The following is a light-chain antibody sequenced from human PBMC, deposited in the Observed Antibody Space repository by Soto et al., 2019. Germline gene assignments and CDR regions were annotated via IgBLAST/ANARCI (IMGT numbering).Light chain of an antibody. V-gene: IGKV3-15*01. J-gene: IGKJ2*01. CDR3: QHYNNWPYS. CDR1: QSVSSN. Sequence: IVMTQSPATLSMSPGERGTLSCRASQSVSSNLAWYQLKPGQAPRLLIYGTSTRATGIPAMFSGGGSGTEFTLTISSLQSEDSAVYYCQHYNNWPYSFGQGTKLEIK. CDR2: GTS.